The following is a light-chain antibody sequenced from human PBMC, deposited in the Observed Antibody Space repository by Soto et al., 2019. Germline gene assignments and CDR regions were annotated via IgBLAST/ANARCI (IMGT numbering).Light chain of an antibody. J-gene: IGKJ1*01. CDR1: QSISSW. CDR3: QQYDRASWT. Sequence: DFQMTQSPSTLSASVGDRVIITCRASQSISSWLAWYQQKPGKAPNLLIYRASTLKSGIPSRFSGSGSGTEFTLTISSLQPDDFATYYCQQYDRASWTFGPGTKVEIK. CDR2: RAS. V-gene: IGKV1-5*03.